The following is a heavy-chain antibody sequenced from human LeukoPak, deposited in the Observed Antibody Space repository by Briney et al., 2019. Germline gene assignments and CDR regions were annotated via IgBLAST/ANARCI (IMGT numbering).Heavy chain of an antibody. CDR3: ARSARGAFDI. Sequence: GGSLRLSCAASGFTVSSNYMSWVRQAPGKGLEWVSVIYSGGSTYYADSVKGRFTISRDNSKNTLYLQMNRLRAEDTAVYYCARSARGAFDIWGQGTMVTVSS. J-gene: IGHJ3*02. CDR1: GFTVSSNY. D-gene: IGHD3-10*01. CDR2: IYSGGST. V-gene: IGHV3-53*01.